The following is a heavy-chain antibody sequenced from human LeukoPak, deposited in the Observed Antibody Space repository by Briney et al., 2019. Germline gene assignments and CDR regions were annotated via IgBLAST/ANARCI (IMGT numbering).Heavy chain of an antibody. J-gene: IGHJ3*02. CDR3: AGEDNSSGYRPFDI. CDR1: GGTFSSYA. Sequence: SVTVSCKASGGTFSSYAISWVRQAPGQGLEWMGGIIPIFGTANYAQKFQGRVTITADESMSTAYMELSRLRSDDTAVYYCAGEDNSSGYRPFDIWGQGTMVTVPS. V-gene: IGHV1-69*13. D-gene: IGHD3-22*01. CDR2: IIPIFGTA.